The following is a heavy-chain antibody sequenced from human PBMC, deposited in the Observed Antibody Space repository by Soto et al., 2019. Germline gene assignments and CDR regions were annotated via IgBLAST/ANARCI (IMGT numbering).Heavy chain of an antibody. CDR2: IYISGST. CDR3: ARGQRFSDWFDP. V-gene: IGHV4-4*07. Sequence: PSETLYLTCTVSGGAISTYYWTWIRQPAGKGLEWIGRIYISGSTKYNPSLQSRVTMSLDTSNNQFSLRLTSVTAADTAVYYCARGQRFSDWFDPWGQGTLVTVSS. D-gene: IGHD3-3*01. CDR1: GGAISTYY. J-gene: IGHJ5*02.